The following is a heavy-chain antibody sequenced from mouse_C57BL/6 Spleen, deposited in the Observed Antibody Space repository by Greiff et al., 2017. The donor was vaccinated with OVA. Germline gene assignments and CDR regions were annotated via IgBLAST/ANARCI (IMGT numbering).Heavy chain of an antibody. J-gene: IGHJ2*01. CDR3: ARYPDSSGSFDY. D-gene: IGHD3-2*02. CDR2: IRNKANGYTT. Sequence: EVMLVESGGGLVQPGGSLSLSCAASGFTFTDYYMSWVRQPPGKALEWLGFIRNKANGYTTEYSASVKGRFTISRDNSHSILYLQMNALRAEDSATYYCARYPDSSGSFDYWGQGTTLTVSS. CDR1: GFTFTDYY. V-gene: IGHV7-3*01.